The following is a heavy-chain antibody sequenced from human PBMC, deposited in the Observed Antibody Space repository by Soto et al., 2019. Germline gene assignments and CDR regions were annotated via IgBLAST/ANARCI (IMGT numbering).Heavy chain of an antibody. CDR1: GFTFNTNV. CDR2: ISYDGRNK. CDR3: AYYYDSSGYYDAFDI. J-gene: IGHJ3*02. Sequence: PGGSLRLSCAASGFTFNTNVMHWVRQAPGKGLEWVTVISYDGRNKYYADSVKGRFTISRDNSKNTLYLQMNSLRAEDTAVYYCAYYYDSSGYYDAFDIWGQGTMVTVS. V-gene: IGHV3-30*03. D-gene: IGHD3-22*01.